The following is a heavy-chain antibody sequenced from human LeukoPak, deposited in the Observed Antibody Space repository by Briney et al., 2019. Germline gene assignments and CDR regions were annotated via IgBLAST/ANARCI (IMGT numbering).Heavy chain of an antibody. CDR3: ARADLLTGYYILDY. D-gene: IGHD3-9*01. V-gene: IGHV1-2*02. CDR2: INPKSGAT. CDR1: GYTFTSYY. J-gene: IGHJ4*02. Sequence: ASVKVSCKASGYTFTSYYIHWVRQAPGQGLEWMGWINPKSGATNYAQKFQGRVTMTRDTSISTPYMELSRLRSDDTAMYYCARADLLTGYYILDYWGQGTLVTVSS.